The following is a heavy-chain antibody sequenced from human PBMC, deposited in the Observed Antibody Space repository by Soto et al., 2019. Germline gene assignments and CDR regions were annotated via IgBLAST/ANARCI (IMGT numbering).Heavy chain of an antibody. CDR2: IFPGDSDT. V-gene: IGHV5-51*01. Sequence: AASQKISCKASGFSLNTYWIAWVRQMPGKGLEWMGAIFPGDSDTSDSPSFQGQVTISADRSLSIANIQWGRLRASESATYYSATQGPPYIGSGYYYRMDVWGPGTTVTVSS. J-gene: IGHJ6*02. CDR1: GFSLNTYW. D-gene: IGHD1-1*01. CDR3: ATQGPPYIGSGYYYRMDV.